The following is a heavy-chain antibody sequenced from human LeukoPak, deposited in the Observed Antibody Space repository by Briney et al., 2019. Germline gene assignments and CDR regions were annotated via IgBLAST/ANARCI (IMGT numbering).Heavy chain of an antibody. CDR3: AREFRYDILTGYYNFDY. Sequence: GSLRLSCAASGFTFDDYGMSWIRQPAGKGLEWIGRIYTSGSTNYNLSLKSRVTMSVDTSKNQFSLKLSSVTAADTAVYYCAREFRYDILTGYYNFDYWGQGTLVTVSS. J-gene: IGHJ4*02. D-gene: IGHD3-9*01. CDR2: IYTSGST. V-gene: IGHV4-4*07. CDR1: GFTFDDYG.